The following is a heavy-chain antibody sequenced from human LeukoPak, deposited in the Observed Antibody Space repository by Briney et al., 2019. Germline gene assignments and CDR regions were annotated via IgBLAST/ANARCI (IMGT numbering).Heavy chain of an antibody. CDR2: ISPDATNS. J-gene: IGHJ4*02. CDR1: GFTFSVYY. D-gene: IGHD1-26*01. Sequence: GRSLRLSCAASGFTFSVYYMFWVRQAPGKGLVWVSNISPDATNSKYADFVEGRFTISRDNAKNTLYLQLNSLRVEDAAVYYCARDSGSYFSPNPFDYWGQGTLVTVSS. CDR3: ARDSGSYFSPNPFDY. V-gene: IGHV3-74*03.